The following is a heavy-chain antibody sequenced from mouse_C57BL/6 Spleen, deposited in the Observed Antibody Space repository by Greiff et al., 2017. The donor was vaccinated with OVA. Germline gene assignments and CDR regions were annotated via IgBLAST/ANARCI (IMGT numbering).Heavy chain of an antibody. Sequence: EVQGVESGGGLVQPGGSLKLSCAASGFTFSDYGMAWVRQAPRKGPEWVAFISNLAYSIYYADTVTGRFTISRENAKNTLYLEMSSLMSEDTSMYYCARRRDDWYFDVWGTGTTVTVSS. D-gene: IGHD3-3*01. CDR2: ISNLAYSI. CDR1: GFTFSDYG. J-gene: IGHJ1*03. V-gene: IGHV5-15*01. CDR3: ARRRDDWYFDV.